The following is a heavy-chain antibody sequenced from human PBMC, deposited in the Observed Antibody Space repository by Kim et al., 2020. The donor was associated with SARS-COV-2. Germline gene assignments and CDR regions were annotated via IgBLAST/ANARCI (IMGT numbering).Heavy chain of an antibody. CDR1: GFTVSSNY. CDR3: ARGGLYGTTYAFDI. D-gene: IGHD1-7*01. Sequence: GGSLRLSCAASGFTVSSNYMSWVRQAPGKGLEWVSVIYTGGSTYHADSVRGRFTISRDNSMNTLYLQMSSLRAEDTAVYYCARGGLYGTTYAFDIWGQGTVVTVSS. J-gene: IGHJ3*02. V-gene: IGHV3-66*02. CDR2: IYTGGST.